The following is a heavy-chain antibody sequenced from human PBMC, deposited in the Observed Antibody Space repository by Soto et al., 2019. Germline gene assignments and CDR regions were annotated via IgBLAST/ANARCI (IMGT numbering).Heavy chain of an antibody. CDR2: IYWNDEM. J-gene: IGHJ4*02. CDR1: GFSLNSSGVG. Sequence: QITLKESGPTLVKPTQTLTLTCTFSGFSLNSSGVGVGWIRQPPGKALEWLALIYWNDEMHYSPSLKSRLTIPEGASKHPVGLTVTNMDPVEQTTYYCAHRRFAKYSSLPADFDYWGQGILVTVSS. CDR3: AHRRFAKYSSLPADFDY. D-gene: IGHD6-6*01. V-gene: IGHV2-5*01.